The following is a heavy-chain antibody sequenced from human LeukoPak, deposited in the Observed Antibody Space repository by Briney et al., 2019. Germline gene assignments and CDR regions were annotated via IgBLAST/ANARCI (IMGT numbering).Heavy chain of an antibody. J-gene: IGHJ3*02. CDR1: GFTFSSYE. CDR3: ARVVDFWSGYFDAFDI. CDR2: ISSSGSTI. Sequence: GGSLRLSCAASGFTFSSYEMNWVRQAPGKGLEWVSYISSSGSTIYYADSVKGRFTISRDNAKNSLYLQMNSLRAEDTAVYYCARVVDFWSGYFDAFDIWGQGTMVTVSS. D-gene: IGHD3-3*01. V-gene: IGHV3-48*03.